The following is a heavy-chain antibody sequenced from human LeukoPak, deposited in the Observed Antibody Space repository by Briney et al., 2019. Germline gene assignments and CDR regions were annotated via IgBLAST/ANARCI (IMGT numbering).Heavy chain of an antibody. CDR3: ARGLGLERHFDY. V-gene: IGHV1-69*05. Sequence: ASVKLSCKASGGTFSSYAISWVRQAPGQGLEWMGGIIPIFGTANYAQKFQGRVTITTDESTSTAYMELSSLRSEDTAVYYCARGLGLERHFDYWGQGTLVTVSS. D-gene: IGHD1-1*01. CDR2: IIPIFGTA. J-gene: IGHJ4*02. CDR1: GGTFSSYA.